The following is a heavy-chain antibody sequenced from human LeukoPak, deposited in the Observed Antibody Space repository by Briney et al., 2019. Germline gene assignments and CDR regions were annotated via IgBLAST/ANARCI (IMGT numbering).Heavy chain of an antibody. D-gene: IGHD6-19*01. J-gene: IGHJ4*02. CDR3: ARTGGSSGWYSPALLKYYFDY. V-gene: IGHV3-7*01. CDR2: IKQDGNEK. CDR1: GFTFSSYW. Sequence: GGSLRLSCAASGFTFSSYWMSWVRQAPGKGLERVANIKQDGNEKYYVDSVKDRFTISRDNAKNSLYLQMNSLRAEGTAVYYCARTGGSSGWYSPALLKYYFDYWGQGTLVTVSS.